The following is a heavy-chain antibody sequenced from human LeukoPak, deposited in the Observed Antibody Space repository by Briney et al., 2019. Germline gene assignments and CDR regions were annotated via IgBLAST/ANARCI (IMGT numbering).Heavy chain of an antibody. V-gene: IGHV1-2*02. D-gene: IGHD5-24*01. CDR3: ARDPGDGYNLVDY. CDR1: GYTFTGYY. CDR2: INPNSGGT. Sequence: ASVKVSCKASGYTFTGYYMHWVRQAPGQGLEWMGWINPNSGGTNYAQKFQGRVTMTRDTSTSTVYMELRSLRSDDTAVYYCARDPGDGYNLVDYWGQGTLVTVSS. J-gene: IGHJ4*02.